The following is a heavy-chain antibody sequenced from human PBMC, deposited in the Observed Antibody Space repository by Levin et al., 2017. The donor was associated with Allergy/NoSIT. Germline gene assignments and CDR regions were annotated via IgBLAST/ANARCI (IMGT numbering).Heavy chain of an antibody. CDR3: ARINIVILPSANFDY. J-gene: IGHJ4*02. V-gene: IGHV4-39*01. CDR2: INYSGNT. D-gene: IGHD2-2*01. CDR1: GGSIRSSTYY. Sequence: PSETLSLTCSVSGGSIRSSTYYWGWIRQPPGKGLEWIGSINYSGNTYYNPSLKSRVTIFVDTSNNQFSLKVTSVSAADTAVYYCARINIVILPSANFDYWGQGTLVTVSS.